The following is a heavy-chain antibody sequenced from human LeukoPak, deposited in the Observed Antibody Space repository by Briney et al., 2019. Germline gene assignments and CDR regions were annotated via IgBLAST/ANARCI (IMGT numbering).Heavy chain of an antibody. CDR3: AVVGATRAFDI. V-gene: IGHV3-30*03. Sequence: PGGSLRLSCAASGFTFSSYGMHWVRQAPGKGLEWVAVISYDGSNKYYADFVKGRFTISRDNSKNTLYLQMNSLRAEDTAVYYCAVVGATRAFDIWGQGTMVTVSS. CDR1: GFTFSSYG. J-gene: IGHJ3*02. D-gene: IGHD1-26*01. CDR2: ISYDGSNK.